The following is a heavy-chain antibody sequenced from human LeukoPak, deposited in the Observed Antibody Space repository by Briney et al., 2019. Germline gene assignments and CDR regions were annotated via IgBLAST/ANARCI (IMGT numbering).Heavy chain of an antibody. CDR2: INPRRGST. V-gene: IGHV1-46*01. CDR1: GYTFISYY. D-gene: IGHD3-22*01. J-gene: IGHJ4*02. Sequence: ASVKVSCKASGYTFISYYMHWARQAPGQGLEWIGIINPRRGSTSYAQKFQGRVTMTRDTSTSTVYMELSSLRSEDTAVYYCARDTANYYYDSSGYYFDYWGQGTLVTVSS. CDR3: ARDTANYYYDSSGYYFDY.